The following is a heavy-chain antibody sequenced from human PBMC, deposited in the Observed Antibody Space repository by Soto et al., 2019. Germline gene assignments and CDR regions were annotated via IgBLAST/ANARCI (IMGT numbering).Heavy chain of an antibody. CDR1: GYTFTSYG. D-gene: IGHD1-26*01. CDR2: ISAYNSNT. J-gene: IGHJ5*02. CDR3: ARDEDYTLGADGGWFDP. V-gene: IGHV1-18*01. Sequence: QVQLVQSGAEVKKPGASVKVSCKASGYTFTSYGIGWVRQAPGQGLEWMGWISAYNSNTNYAQNLQGRVTMTTDTSTSTAYMKLRSLRSDDTAVYYCARDEDYTLGADGGWFDPWGQGTLVTVSS.